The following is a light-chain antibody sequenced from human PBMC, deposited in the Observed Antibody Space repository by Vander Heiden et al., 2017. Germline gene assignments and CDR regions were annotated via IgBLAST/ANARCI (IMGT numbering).Light chain of an antibody. Sequence: AIQMTQPPSSLSASVGDRVTITCRASQGIRNDLGWYQQKPGKAPKLLIYGASSLHSGDPSRFSGSGSGTDFTLTISSLQPEDFATYYCLQDYNYPATFGPGTKVEIK. CDR2: GAS. V-gene: IGKV1-6*01. J-gene: IGKJ1*01. CDR3: LQDYNYPAT. CDR1: QGIRND.